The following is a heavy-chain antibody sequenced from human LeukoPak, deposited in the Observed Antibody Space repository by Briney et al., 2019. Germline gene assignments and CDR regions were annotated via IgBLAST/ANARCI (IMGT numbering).Heavy chain of an antibody. V-gene: IGHV3-53*01. CDR1: GFTVSSNS. CDR3: AGDSYSSGWYDY. D-gene: IGHD6-19*01. CDR2: IYSDNT. Sequence: PGGSLRLSCTVSGFTVSSNSMSWVRQAPGKGLEWVSFIYSDNTHYSDSVKGRFTISRDNSKNTLYLQMNSLRAEDTAVYYCAGDSYSSGWYDYWGQGTLVTVSS. J-gene: IGHJ4*02.